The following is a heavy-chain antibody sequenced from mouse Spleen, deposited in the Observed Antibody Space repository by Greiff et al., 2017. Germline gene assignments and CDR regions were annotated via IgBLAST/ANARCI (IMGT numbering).Heavy chain of an antibody. CDR2: IDPEDGDT. CDR1: GFNIKDYY. CDR3: THYYGSRWYFDV. V-gene: IGHV14-1*01. D-gene: IGHD1-1*01. Sequence: EVKLMESGAELVRPGASVKLSCTASGFNIKDYYMHWVKQRPEQGLEWIGRIDPEDGDTEYAPKFQGKATMTADTSSNTAYLQLSSLTSEDTAVYYCTHYYGSRWYFDVWGAGTTVTVSS. J-gene: IGHJ1*01.